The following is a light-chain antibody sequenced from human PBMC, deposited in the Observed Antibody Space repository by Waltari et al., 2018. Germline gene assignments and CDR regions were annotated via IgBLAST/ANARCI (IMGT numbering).Light chain of an antibody. CDR3: QQHDNLPLT. CDR1: QGITNY. J-gene: IGKJ4*01. V-gene: IGKV1-33*01. CDR2: ASS. Sequence: DIQMPQPPSSLSASVGDRVTITCQARQGITNYSNWDQQKPGKDPKLLIYASSNLETGVPSRFSGSGSGTDFTFTISSLQPEDIATYFCQQHDNLPLTFGGGTKVQI.